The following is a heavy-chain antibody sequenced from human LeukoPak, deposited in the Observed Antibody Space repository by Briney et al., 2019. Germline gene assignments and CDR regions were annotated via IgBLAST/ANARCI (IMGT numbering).Heavy chain of an antibody. J-gene: IGHJ4*02. CDR2: IHPGDSDT. D-gene: IGHD5-24*01. CDR3: ATHPGGLQSGFDN. CDR1: GYTFTSYW. Sequence: GESLKISCKGSGYTFTSYWIGWVRQMHGKGLEYIGIIHPGDSDTRYSPSFQGQVTISVDRSSSTAYLQWSRLKASDTAMYYCATHPGGLQSGFDNWGQGTLVTVSS. V-gene: IGHV5-51*01.